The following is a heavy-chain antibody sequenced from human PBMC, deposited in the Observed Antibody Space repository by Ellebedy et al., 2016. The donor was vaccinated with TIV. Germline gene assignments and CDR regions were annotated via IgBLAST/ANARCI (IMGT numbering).Heavy chain of an antibody. D-gene: IGHD5-24*01. CDR3: ARVGSALQLRRAFDF. CDR2: INAYNGNT. Sequence: ASVKVSCKAAGYTFTRYDISWVRQAPGQGLEWMGWINAYNGNTDYAQNLQGRVTMTTDTSTRTAYLGLRSLRSDDTAVYYCARVGSALQLRRAFDFWGQGTQVTVSS. V-gene: IGHV1-18*01. CDR1: GYTFTRYD. J-gene: IGHJ4*02.